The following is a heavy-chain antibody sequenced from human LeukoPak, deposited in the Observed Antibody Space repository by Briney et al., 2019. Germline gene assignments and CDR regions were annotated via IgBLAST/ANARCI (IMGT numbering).Heavy chain of an antibody. J-gene: IGHJ4*02. CDR2: ISSNSSYI. Sequence: GGSLRLSCAASGFTFSSYSMNWVRQAPGKGLEWVSSISSNSSYIYYADSVKGRFTISRDNAKNSLYLQMNSLRAEDTAVYYCARDIGYCSSTSCSVGFDYWGQGTLVTVSS. CDR1: GFTFSSYS. CDR3: ARDIGYCSSTSCSVGFDY. V-gene: IGHV3-21*01. D-gene: IGHD2-2*01.